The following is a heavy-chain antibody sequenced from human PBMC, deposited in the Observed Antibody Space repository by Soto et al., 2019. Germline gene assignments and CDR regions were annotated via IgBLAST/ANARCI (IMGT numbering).Heavy chain of an antibody. CDR1: GFTFRSSS. Sequence: DVHLLQSGGGLVQPGGSLRLSCAASGFTFRSSSMSWVRQAPGKGLEWVSAISGTGGSTYYTDSVKGRFIISRDNSKNAIYLQMNSLGVEDAAVYYCAKDSGDESGGDWCQGALVTVSS. D-gene: IGHD2-15*01. V-gene: IGHV3-23*01. J-gene: IGHJ4*02. CDR3: AKDSGDESGGD. CDR2: ISGTGGST.